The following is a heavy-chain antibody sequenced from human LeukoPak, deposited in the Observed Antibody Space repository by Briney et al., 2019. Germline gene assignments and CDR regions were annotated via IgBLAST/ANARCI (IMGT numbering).Heavy chain of an antibody. CDR1: GGSFSGYY. CDR3: ATLKPSTIFGVTRRDV. CDR2: INHSGST. Sequence: NPSETLSLTCAVYGGSFSGYYWSWIRQPPGKGLEWIGEINHSGSTNYNPSLKSRVTISVDTSKNQFSLKLSSVTAADTAVYYCATLKPSTIFGVTRRDVWGRGTTVTVSS. D-gene: IGHD3-3*01. J-gene: IGHJ6*02. V-gene: IGHV4-34*01.